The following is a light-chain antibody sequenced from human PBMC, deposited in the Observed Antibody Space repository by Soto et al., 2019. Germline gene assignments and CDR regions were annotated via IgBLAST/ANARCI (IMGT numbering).Light chain of an antibody. J-gene: IGKJ3*01. V-gene: IGKV1-5*01. Sequence: DIQMTQSPSTLSASVGDRVTITCRASQSISGWLAWYQQKPGKAPKLLIYDVSSLGSGVPSRFAGSGSGTEFTLTISSLQPADFATYYCQQYNDSPFTFGPGTKVDIE. CDR2: DVS. CDR3: QQYNDSPFT. CDR1: QSISGW.